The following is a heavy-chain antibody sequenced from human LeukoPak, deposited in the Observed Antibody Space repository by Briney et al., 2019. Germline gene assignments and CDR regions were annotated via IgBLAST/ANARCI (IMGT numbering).Heavy chain of an antibody. Sequence: GGSLRLSCAASGFTFSDYWMTWVRQAPGKGLEWVANIKQHGSEKNYVDSVKGRFTISRDNAKNSLYLQMNSLRAEDTAVYYCARDLLTSITMVRGVSFDYWGQGTLVTVSS. CDR1: GFTFSDYW. D-gene: IGHD3-10*01. CDR3: ARDLLTSITMVRGVSFDY. J-gene: IGHJ4*02. CDR2: IKQHGSEK. V-gene: IGHV3-7*03.